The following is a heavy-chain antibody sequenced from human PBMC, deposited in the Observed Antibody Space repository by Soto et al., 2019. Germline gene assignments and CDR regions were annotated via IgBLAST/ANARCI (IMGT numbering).Heavy chain of an antibody. V-gene: IGHV4-30-4*08. J-gene: IGHJ4*02. Sequence: SETLSLTCSVSGASVTRDGSCWTWIRQPPGKGLEWIGYIYYSGSTYYNPSLKSRVTISADTSKNQFSLWLSSVTAADTAVYYCARVKYSDNSGVDYWGQGTLVTVSS. CDR1: GASVTRDGSC. CDR2: IYYSGST. D-gene: IGHD3-22*01. CDR3: ARVKYSDNSGVDY.